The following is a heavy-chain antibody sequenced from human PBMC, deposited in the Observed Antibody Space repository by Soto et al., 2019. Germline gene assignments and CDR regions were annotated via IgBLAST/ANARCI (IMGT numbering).Heavy chain of an antibody. CDR3: AREGLGAGGNDWYFDL. V-gene: IGHV3-13*04. CDR2: IGPGGDT. D-gene: IGHD1-1*01. J-gene: IGHJ2*01. CDR1: GFTFSSSD. Sequence: EVQLVESGGGLVQPGGSLRLSCAASGFTFSSSDMHWVRQGIGRGLEWVSAIGPGGDTYYPDSVKGRFTISRENAKNSLYLQMNSLRVGDTAVYYCAREGLGAGGNDWYFDLWGRGTLVTVSS.